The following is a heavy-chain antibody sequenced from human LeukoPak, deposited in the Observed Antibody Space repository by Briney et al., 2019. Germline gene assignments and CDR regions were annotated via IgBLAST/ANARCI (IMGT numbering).Heavy chain of an antibody. CDR2: INPKNGDT. Sequence: SVKVSCKTSGYTFIDYYIHWVRQAPGQGLEWMGWINPKNGDTRCSQKFQGRVTMTRDRSISTAYMEVTGLESDDTAVYYCVRSSGFSRFDSWGQGALVTVSS. V-gene: IGHV1-2*02. J-gene: IGHJ4*02. CDR1: GYTFIDYY. D-gene: IGHD6-19*01. CDR3: VRSSGFSRFDS.